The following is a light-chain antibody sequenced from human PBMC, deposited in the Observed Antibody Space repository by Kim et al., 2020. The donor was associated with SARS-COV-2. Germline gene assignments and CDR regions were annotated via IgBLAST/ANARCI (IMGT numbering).Light chain of an antibody. CDR2: AAS. J-gene: IGKJ5*01. CDR3: QQSYNPPIT. CDR1: QSISNY. V-gene: IGKV1-39*01. Sequence: ASVGDRVTITCRTSQSISNYLAWYQQKPGKAPNLLIYAASSLQSGVPSRFSGSGSGTDFTLTISSLQPEDFATYYCQQSYNPPITFGRGTRLEIK.